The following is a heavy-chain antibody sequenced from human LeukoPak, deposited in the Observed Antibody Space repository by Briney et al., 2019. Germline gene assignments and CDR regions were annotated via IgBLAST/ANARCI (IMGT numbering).Heavy chain of an antibody. CDR2: ISYNSGSI. J-gene: IGHJ4*02. CDR3: AKSSGYTYGSIDY. CDR1: GFPFDDYA. D-gene: IGHD5-18*01. V-gene: IGHV3-9*01. Sequence: GGSLRLSCAASGFPFDDYAMHWVRQAPGKGLEWVSGISYNSGSIGYADSAKGRFTMSRDNAKNSLYLQMNSLRAEDTALYYCAKSSGYTYGSIDYWGQGTLVTVSS.